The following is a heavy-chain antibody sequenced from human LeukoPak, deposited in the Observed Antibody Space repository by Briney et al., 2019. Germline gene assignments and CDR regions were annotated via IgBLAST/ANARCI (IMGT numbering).Heavy chain of an antibody. CDR2: IDPDGGNT. D-gene: IGHD5-24*01. Sequence: GASVKVSCKASGYTFTDSYVHWVRQAPGQVPEWMGLIDPDGGNTNYAQNFQGRVTLTRDTSTSTLYMELSSLRSEDTAIYYCARIRDGYNDAYDLWGQGTVVTVPS. CDR3: ARIRDGYNDAYDL. CDR1: GYTFTDSY. V-gene: IGHV1-46*01. J-gene: IGHJ3*01.